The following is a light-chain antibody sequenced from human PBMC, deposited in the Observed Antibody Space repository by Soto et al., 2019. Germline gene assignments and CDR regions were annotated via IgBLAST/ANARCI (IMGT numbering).Light chain of an antibody. Sequence: EIVLTQSPATLSLSPGERATLSCRASQSVNNFLAWYQQRPGQAPRLLMYEASNRATGVPARFSGSGSGTDFTLTISSLEPEDFAIYYCQQCNNWPPITFGQGTRLEIK. CDR2: EAS. J-gene: IGKJ5*01. CDR1: QSVNNF. CDR3: QQCNNWPPIT. V-gene: IGKV3-11*01.